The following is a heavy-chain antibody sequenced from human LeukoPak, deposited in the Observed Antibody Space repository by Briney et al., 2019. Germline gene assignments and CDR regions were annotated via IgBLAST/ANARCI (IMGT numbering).Heavy chain of an antibody. V-gene: IGHV1-18*01. CDR2: ISAYNGNT. Sequence: VASVKVSCKVSGGTFIVDVINWVRQAPGQGLEWMGWISAYNGNTNYAQKFQGRVTMTTDTSTSTAYMELRSLRSDDTAVYYCARDPKRWLQLGTELDYWGQGTLVTVSS. J-gene: IGHJ4*02. CDR1: GGTFIVDV. CDR3: ARDPKRWLQLGTELDY. D-gene: IGHD5-24*01.